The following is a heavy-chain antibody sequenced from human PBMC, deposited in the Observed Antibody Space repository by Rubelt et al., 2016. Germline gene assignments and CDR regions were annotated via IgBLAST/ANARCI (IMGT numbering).Heavy chain of an antibody. CDR1: ISSGGYY. J-gene: IGHJ5*02. V-gene: IGHV4-31*02. CDR2: IYYSKSA. D-gene: IGHD3-10*01. CDR3: ASDLGGYGSRFDP. Sequence: ISSGGYYWSWIRQHPGKGLEWIGYIYYSKSAPYNPSLKSRVTISVDTSKNQFSLKLSSVTAADTAVYYCASDLGGYGSRFDPWGQGTLVTVSS.